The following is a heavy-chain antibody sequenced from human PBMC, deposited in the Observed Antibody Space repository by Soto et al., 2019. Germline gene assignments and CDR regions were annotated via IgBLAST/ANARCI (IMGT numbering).Heavy chain of an antibody. CDR2: IWHTGRP. D-gene: IGHD2-15*01. J-gene: IGHJ4*02. CDR1: GDSLTNNHW. Sequence: QLQLRESGPGLVQPSGTLSLTCDVSGDSLTNNHWWSWVRQAPGKGLEWIGEIWHTGRPNYNPSLKSRVAISIDKSKNQFSLKLCSVTAADTAVYYCVRDSRTGCSSINCYMHWGQGTLVTVSS. V-gene: IGHV4-4*02. CDR3: VRDSRTGCSSINCYMH.